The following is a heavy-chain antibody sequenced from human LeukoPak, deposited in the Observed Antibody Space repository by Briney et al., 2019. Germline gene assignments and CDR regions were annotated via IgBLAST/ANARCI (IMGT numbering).Heavy chain of an antibody. CDR2: IGSKPNSYAT. Sequence: GGSLRLSCAASGFTFSGSAMHWVRQASGKGLEWVGRIGSKPNSYATAYAASVKGRFTISRDDSKNTAYLQMNSLKTEDTAVYYCTRTYYYDSSGYSPWEFDYWGQGTLVTVSS. CDR1: GFTFSGSA. V-gene: IGHV3-73*01. J-gene: IGHJ4*02. D-gene: IGHD3-22*01. CDR3: TRTYYYDSSGYSPWEFDY.